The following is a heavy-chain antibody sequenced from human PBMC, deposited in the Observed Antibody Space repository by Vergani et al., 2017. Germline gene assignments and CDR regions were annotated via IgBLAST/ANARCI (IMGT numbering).Heavy chain of an antibody. CDR3: ARGYDNKAYYYYGMDV. J-gene: IGHJ6*02. CDR2: IYTSGST. D-gene: IGHD5-12*01. V-gene: IGHV4-4*07. CDR1: GGSISSYY. Sequence: QVQLQESGPGLVKPSETLSLTCNVSGGSISSYYWSWIRQPAGKGLEWIGRIYTSGSTNYNPSLKSRVTISVDTSKNQFSLKLSSVTAADTAVYYCARGYDNKAYYYYGMDVWGQGTTVSVSS.